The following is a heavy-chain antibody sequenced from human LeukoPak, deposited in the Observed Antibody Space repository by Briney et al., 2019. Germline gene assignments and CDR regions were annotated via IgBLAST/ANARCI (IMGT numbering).Heavy chain of an antibody. CDR3: ARDSGLVDTAMVPFDY. V-gene: IGHV1-18*01. CDR1: GYTFTSYG. Sequence: GASVKVSCKASGYTFTSYGISWVRQAPGQGLEWMGWISAYNGNTNYAQKLQGRVTMTTDTSTSTAYMELRSLRSDDTAVYYCARDSGLVDTAMVPFDYWGQGTLVTVSS. CDR2: ISAYNGNT. D-gene: IGHD5-18*01. J-gene: IGHJ4*02.